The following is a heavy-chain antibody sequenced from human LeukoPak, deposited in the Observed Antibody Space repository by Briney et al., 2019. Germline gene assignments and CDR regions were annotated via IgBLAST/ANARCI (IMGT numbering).Heavy chain of an antibody. V-gene: IGHV4-4*07. CDR3: ARGIADPYSFDS. Sequence: PSETLSLTCTVSGGSINFYYWSWIRQPAGKGLEWIGRIYSTGSTNFSPSLKSRVTMSVDKSKNQFSLNLSSVTAADTAVYYCARGIADPYSFDSWGQGTLVTVSS. J-gene: IGHJ4*02. D-gene: IGHD6-13*01. CDR1: GGSINFYY. CDR2: IYSTGST.